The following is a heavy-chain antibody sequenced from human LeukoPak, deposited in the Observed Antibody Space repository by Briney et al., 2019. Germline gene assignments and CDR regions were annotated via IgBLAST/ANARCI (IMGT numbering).Heavy chain of an antibody. CDR2: MSSSGSTI. V-gene: IGHV3-11*01. CDR3: ARCPTVTKNYYYYGMDV. Sequence: GGSLRLSCAASGFTFSDYYMSWIRQAPGKGLEWVSYMSSSGSTIYYADSVKGRFTISRDNAKNSLYLQMNSLRAEDTAVYYCARCPTVTKNYYYYGMDVWSQGTTVTVSS. J-gene: IGHJ6*02. CDR1: GFTFSDYY. D-gene: IGHD4-17*01.